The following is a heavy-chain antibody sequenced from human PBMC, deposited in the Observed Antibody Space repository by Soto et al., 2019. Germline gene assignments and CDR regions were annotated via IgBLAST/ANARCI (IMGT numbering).Heavy chain of an antibody. D-gene: IGHD3-10*01. J-gene: IGHJ6*02. CDR2: IIPIFGTA. CDR1: GGTFSSYA. CDR3: ARQALDYYGSGSYLGYYYGMDV. Sequence: QVQLVQSGAEVKKPGSSVKVSCKASGGTFSSYAISWVRQAPGQGLEWMGGIIPIFGTANYAQKFQGRVTITADESTSTAFMGLSSLRSGDTAVYYCARQALDYYGSGSYLGYYYGMDVWGQGTTVTVSS. V-gene: IGHV1-69*01.